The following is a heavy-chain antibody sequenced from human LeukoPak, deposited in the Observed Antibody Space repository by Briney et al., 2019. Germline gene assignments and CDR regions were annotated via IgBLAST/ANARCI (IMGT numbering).Heavy chain of an antibody. CDR1: GGSISSYH. D-gene: IGHD5-24*01. J-gene: IGHJ4*02. CDR2: VYNSGST. V-gene: IGHV4-59*08. CDR3: ARSTGRDGFNRLYYFDY. Sequence: SETLALNCTVSGGSISSYHWGWIPQPPGKGLGWIGYVYNSGSTNFHPSLKTRVTISLDTSKNQFSLKLSSVTAAATAVYHCARSTGRDGFNRLYYFDYWGQGALVTVSS.